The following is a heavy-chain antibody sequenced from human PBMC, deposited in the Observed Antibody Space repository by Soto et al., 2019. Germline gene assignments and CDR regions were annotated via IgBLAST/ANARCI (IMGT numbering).Heavy chain of an antibody. CDR3: ARDLWWYLH. J-gene: IGHJ4*02. D-gene: IGHD2-15*01. V-gene: IGHV3-23*01. Sequence: EVQLLESGGGLVQPGGALRLSCAASGFTFSSHAMSWVRQAPGKGLEWISSISAGSEGAYYADSVKGRFTISRDNSNNTLYLQTNSLRAEDTAVYYCARDLWWYLHWGQGTLVTVSS. CDR2: ISAGSEGA. CDR1: GFTFSSHA.